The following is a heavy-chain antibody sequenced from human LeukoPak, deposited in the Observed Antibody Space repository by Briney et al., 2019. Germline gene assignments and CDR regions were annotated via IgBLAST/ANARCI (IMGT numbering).Heavy chain of an antibody. CDR2: INPNGGAT. CDR3: ARRDSSGYYSKGDFDP. J-gene: IGHJ5*02. CDR1: GYSFIYYY. V-gene: IGHV1-2*02. Sequence: GASVKVSCKTSGYSFIYYYIHWVRQAPGQGLEWMGWINPNGGATKYAEKFLGRVTMTRDTSISTVYMELSSLRLDDTAVYYCARRDSSGYYSKGDFDPWGQGTLVTVFS. D-gene: IGHD3-22*01.